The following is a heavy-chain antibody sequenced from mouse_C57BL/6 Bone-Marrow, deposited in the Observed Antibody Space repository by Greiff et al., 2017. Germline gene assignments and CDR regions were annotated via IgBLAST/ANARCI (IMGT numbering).Heavy chain of an antibody. V-gene: IGHV1-85*01. CDR2: IYPRDGST. D-gene: IGHD3-2*02. CDR1: GYTFTSYD. J-gene: IGHJ4*01. Sequence: VNLVESGPELVKPGASVKLSCKASGYTFTSYDINWVKQRPGQGLEWIGWIYPRDGSTKYNEKFKGKATLTVDTSSSTAYMELHSLTSEDSAVYFCAKQLRLRGYYAMDYWGQGTSVTVSS. CDR3: AKQLRLRGYYAMDY.